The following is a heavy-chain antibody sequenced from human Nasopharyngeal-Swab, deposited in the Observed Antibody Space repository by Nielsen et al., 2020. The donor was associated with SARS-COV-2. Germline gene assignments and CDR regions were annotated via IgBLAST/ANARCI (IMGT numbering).Heavy chain of an antibody. CDR2: INPDGSEM. CDR3: AHYASAAY. CDR1: GFNFNTSW. Sequence: GESLTISCADSGFNFNTSWMTWVRQAPGKGLDWVANINPDGSEMQYVDSVKGRFTISRDNAENSLYLHMNSLRGDDTAVYYCAHYASAAYWGQGTLVTVSS. V-gene: IGHV3-7*03. J-gene: IGHJ4*02. D-gene: IGHD2-2*01.